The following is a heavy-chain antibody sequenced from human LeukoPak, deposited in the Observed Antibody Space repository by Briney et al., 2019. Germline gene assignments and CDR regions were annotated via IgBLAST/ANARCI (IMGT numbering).Heavy chain of an antibody. J-gene: IGHJ4*02. CDR2: IYYSGSA. CDR1: GGSINSYY. D-gene: IGHD4/OR15-4a*01. V-gene: IGHV4-59*01. Sequence: PSETLSLTCTVSGGSINSYYWSWIRQPPGKGLEWIGYIYYSGSANYNPSLKSRVTISVDTSKNQFSLKLASVSAADTAVYYCARGGTQLTFPVWGQGTLVTVSS. CDR3: ARGGTQLTFPV.